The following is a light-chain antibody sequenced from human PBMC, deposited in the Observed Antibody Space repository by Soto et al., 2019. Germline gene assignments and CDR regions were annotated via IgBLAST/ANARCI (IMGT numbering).Light chain of an antibody. CDR1: QSVSSY. CDR3: QQRSNWPPRFT. J-gene: IGKJ3*01. Sequence: EIVLTQSPATLSLSPGERATRSCRASQSVSSYLAWYQQKPGQAPRLLIYDASNRATGIPARFSGSGSGSDFTLTISSLAPEDFAVYYCQQRSNWPPRFTFGPGAKVDIK. CDR2: DAS. V-gene: IGKV3-11*01.